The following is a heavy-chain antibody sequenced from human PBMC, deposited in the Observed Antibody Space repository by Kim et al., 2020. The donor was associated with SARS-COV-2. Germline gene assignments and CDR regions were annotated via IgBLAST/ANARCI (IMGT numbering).Heavy chain of an antibody. CDR2: ISAYNGNT. Sequence: ASVKVSCKASGYTFTSYGISWVRQAPGQGLEWMGWISAYNGNTNYAQKLQGRVTMTTDTSTSTAYMELRSLRSDDTAVYYCARDGGLLWFGELLYNWFDPWGQGTLVTVSS. J-gene: IGHJ5*02. CDR3: ARDGGLLWFGELLYNWFDP. V-gene: IGHV1-18*01. D-gene: IGHD3-10*01. CDR1: GYTFTSYG.